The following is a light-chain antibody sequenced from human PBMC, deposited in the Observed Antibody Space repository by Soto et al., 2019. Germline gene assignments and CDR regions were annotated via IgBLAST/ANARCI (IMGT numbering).Light chain of an antibody. CDR3: QQYGSSPPIT. CDR2: GAS. CDR1: QSVSSSY. J-gene: IGKJ5*01. V-gene: IGKV3-20*01. Sequence: MVLTHSPGTLSFSPWERATLSDSASQSVSSSYLAWYQQKPGQAPRLLIYGASSRATGIPDRFSGSGSGTDFTLTISRLEPEDFAVYYCQQYGSSPPITFGQGTRLEIK.